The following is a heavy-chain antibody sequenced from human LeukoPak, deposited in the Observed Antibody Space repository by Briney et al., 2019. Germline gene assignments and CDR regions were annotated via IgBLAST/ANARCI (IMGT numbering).Heavy chain of an antibody. D-gene: IGHD2-21*01. CDR3: ARAPPTCGGDCYSAFDY. J-gene: IGHJ4*02. Sequence: GGSLRLSCAASGFTFSSYSMNWVRQAPGKGLEWVSYISSSSSTIYYADSVKGRFTISRDNAKNSLYLQMNSLRDEDTAVYYCARAPPTCGGDCYSAFDYWGQGTLATVSS. CDR2: ISSSSSTI. V-gene: IGHV3-48*02. CDR1: GFTFSSYS.